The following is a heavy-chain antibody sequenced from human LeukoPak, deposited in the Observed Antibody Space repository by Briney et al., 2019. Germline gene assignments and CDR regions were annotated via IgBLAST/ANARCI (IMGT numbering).Heavy chain of an antibody. CDR3: AKDTNSSWEVPGDFDY. J-gene: IGHJ4*02. CDR2: ITWDGGST. V-gene: IGHV3-43D*03. CDR1: GYPFDEYS. Sequence: GGSLRLSCAASGYPFDEYSMHWVRHAPGKGLEWVSLITWDGGSTQYADSAKGRYTISRDNSKNSLYRQMNTLSAENTALYYCAKDTNSSWEVPGDFDYWGQGTLVTVSS. D-gene: IGHD6-13*01.